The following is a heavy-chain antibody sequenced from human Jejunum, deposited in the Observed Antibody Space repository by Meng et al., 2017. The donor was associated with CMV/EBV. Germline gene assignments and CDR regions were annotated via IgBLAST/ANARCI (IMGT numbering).Heavy chain of an antibody. D-gene: IGHD2-15*01. CDR3: AREWSTWQPFDF. Sequence: CTVSGGSMSIYYWSWIRQPPGKELEWIGYINYSGRTNYNPSLKRRVTISVDTSKHQLSLNLRSVTAADTAVYYCAREWSTWQPFDFWGQGALVTVSS. J-gene: IGHJ4*02. V-gene: IGHV4-59*01. CDR1: GGSMSIYY. CDR2: INYSGRT.